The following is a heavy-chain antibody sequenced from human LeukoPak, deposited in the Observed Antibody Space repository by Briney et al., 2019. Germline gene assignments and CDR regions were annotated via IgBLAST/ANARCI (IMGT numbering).Heavy chain of an antibody. CDR2: ISGSGGST. V-gene: IGHV3-23*01. D-gene: IGHD6-19*01. Sequence: GGSLRLSCAASGFTFSSYTMTWVRQAPGKGLEWVSGISGSGGSTYYADSVKGRFTISRDNAKNSLYLEMNSLRDEDTAVYYCARSVIAVAGYDAFDIWGQGTVVTVSS. CDR1: GFTFSSYT. J-gene: IGHJ3*02. CDR3: ARSVIAVAGYDAFDI.